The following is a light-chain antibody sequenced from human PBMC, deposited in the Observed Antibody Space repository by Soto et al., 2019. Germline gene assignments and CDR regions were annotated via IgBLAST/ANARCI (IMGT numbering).Light chain of an antibody. J-gene: IGKJ5*01. CDR3: QQYNNWPAIT. CDR2: GAS. Sequence: EIVMTQSPATLSVSPGERATLSCRASQSVSSNLAWYQQKPGQAPRLLIYGASTRATGIPARFSGSGSGTEFTLTISSLKSEDFAVYYCQQYNNWPAITFGQGTRREIK. V-gene: IGKV3-15*01. CDR1: QSVSSN.